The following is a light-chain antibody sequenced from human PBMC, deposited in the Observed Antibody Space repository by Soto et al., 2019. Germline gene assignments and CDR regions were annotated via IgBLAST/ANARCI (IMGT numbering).Light chain of an antibody. J-gene: IGKJ2*01. V-gene: IGKV1-39*01. CDR3: QQTYSTPYT. CDR1: QNIVTH. CDR2: AAS. Sequence: DIQMTQSPPSLSASVGDRVTISCRASQNIVTHVNWYQLKPGQAPKLLIYAASRLQSGVPSGFSGSGSGTYFTLTINTLQPEDFATYSCQQTYSTPYTFGPGTKVDIK.